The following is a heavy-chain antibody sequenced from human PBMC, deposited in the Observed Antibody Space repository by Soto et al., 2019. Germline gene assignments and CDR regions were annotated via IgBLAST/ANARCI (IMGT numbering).Heavy chain of an antibody. CDR1: GFTFSSYD. J-gene: IGHJ6*02. Sequence: PGGSLRLSCAASGFTFSSYDMHWVRQATGKGLEWVSAIGTAGDTYYPGSVKGRFTISRENAKNSLYLQMNSLRAGDTAVYYCARDHMGRGEVWLENYYYGMDVWGQGATVTISS. CDR2: IGTAGDT. CDR3: ARDHMGRGEVWLENYYYGMDV. D-gene: IGHD3-10*01. V-gene: IGHV3-13*04.